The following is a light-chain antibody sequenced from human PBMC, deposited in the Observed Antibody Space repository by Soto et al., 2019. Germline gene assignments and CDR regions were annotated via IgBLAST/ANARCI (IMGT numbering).Light chain of an antibody. CDR1: QSISSW. CDR2: KAS. V-gene: IGKV1-5*03. J-gene: IGKJ1*01. Sequence: DIQMTQSPSTLSGSVGDRVTITCRASQSISSWLAWYQQKPGKAPKLLIYKASSLESGVPSRFSGSGSGTEFTLNISSLQPDDFATYYCQQYNSYAPWKFGQGTKV. CDR3: QQYNSYAPWK.